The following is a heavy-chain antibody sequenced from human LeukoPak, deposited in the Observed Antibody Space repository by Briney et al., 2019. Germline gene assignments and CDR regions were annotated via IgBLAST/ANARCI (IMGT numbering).Heavy chain of an antibody. J-gene: IGHJ5*02. Sequence: PSQTLSLTCTVSGGSISSGGYYWSWIRQHPGKGLEWIGYIYYSGSTYYNPSLQSRVTISVDTSKNQFSLKLSSVTAADTAVYYCAREVVVVAAGYNWFDPWGQGTLVTVSS. V-gene: IGHV4-31*03. CDR3: AREVVVVAAGYNWFDP. CDR2: IYYSGST. D-gene: IGHD2-15*01. CDR1: GGSISSGGYY.